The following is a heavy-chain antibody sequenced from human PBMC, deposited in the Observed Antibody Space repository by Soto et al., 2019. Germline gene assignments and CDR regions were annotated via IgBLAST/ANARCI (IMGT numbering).Heavy chain of an antibody. CDR1: GGFPSESY. J-gene: IGHJ5*02. CDR3: VRIRYQLPSSVLWLDP. D-gene: IGHD3-16*01. CDR2: SNHVGGT. V-gene: IGHV4-34*01. Sequence: SATLSLTCAVYGGFPSESYWTWIRQPPGKGLEWIGESNHVGGTNYNPSLQSRVPMSVDQSQNQFSLRLISVTAADTAMYFCVRIRYQLPSSVLWLDPWGQGTPVTVSS.